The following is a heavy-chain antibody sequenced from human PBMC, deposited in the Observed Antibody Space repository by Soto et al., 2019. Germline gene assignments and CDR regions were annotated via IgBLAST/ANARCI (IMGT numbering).Heavy chain of an antibody. V-gene: IGHV4-30-4*08. CDR2: IHYSGSI. CDR1: GGSISYEYYH. CDR3: AREDDGGDRDYYGLDV. Sequence: SETLSLTCTVSGGSISYEYYHWTWIRQSPGKGLEWIGYIHYSGSIIYNPSFKSRVTISVDTSKNQFSLQLSSVTAADAAVYFCAREDDGGDRDYYGLDVWGQGTTVTVSS. J-gene: IGHJ6*02. D-gene: IGHD2-21*02.